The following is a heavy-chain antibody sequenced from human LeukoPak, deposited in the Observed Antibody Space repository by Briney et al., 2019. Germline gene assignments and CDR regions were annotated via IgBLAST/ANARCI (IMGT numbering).Heavy chain of an antibody. V-gene: IGHV4-38-2*01. D-gene: IGHD3-10*01. CDR3: ARVLWFGGKFDY. CDR1: DYSVSSGYY. Sequence: SETLSLTCAVSDYSVSSGYYWGWIRQPPGKGLESIGSIYHSGSTYYNPSLKSRVDISVDTSKNQFSLKLSSVTAADMAVYYCARVLWFGGKFDYWGQGTLVTVSS. CDR2: IYHSGST. J-gene: IGHJ4*02.